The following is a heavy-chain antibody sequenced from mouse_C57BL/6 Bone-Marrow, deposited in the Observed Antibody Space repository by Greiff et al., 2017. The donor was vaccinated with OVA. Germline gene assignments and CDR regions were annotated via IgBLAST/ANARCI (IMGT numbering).Heavy chain of an antibody. V-gene: IGHV14-2*01. J-gene: IGHJ1*03. CDR3: ARISNFFYWYFDV. Sequence: VQLKESGAELVKPGASVKLSCTASGFNIKDYYMHWVKQRTEQGLEWIGRIDPEDGETKYAPKFQGKATITADTSSNTAYLQLSSLTSEDTAVYYCARISNFFYWYFDVWGTGTTVTVSS. CDR2: IDPEDGET. D-gene: IGHD2-5*01. CDR1: GFNIKDYY.